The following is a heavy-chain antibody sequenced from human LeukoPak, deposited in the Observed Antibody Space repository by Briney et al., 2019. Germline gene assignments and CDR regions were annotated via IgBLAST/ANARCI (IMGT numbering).Heavy chain of an antibody. Sequence: GESLKISCKGSGYSFTSYWIAWVRQMPGKGLEWMGIIYPGDSDTKYSPSFQGRVTISADKSISTAYLQWNNLKASDTAMYYCARRQWLVIGAFDIWGQGTMVTVSS. J-gene: IGHJ3*02. CDR2: IYPGDSDT. D-gene: IGHD6-19*01. CDR3: ARRQWLVIGAFDI. CDR1: GYSFTSYW. V-gene: IGHV5-51*01.